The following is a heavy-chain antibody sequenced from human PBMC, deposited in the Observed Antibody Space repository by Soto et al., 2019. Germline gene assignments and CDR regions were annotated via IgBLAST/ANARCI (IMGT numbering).Heavy chain of an antibody. CDR3: ARVRRGAGGRGNWFDP. D-gene: IGHD3-10*01. CDR2: IKQDGSEK. V-gene: IGHV3-7*01. CDR1: GFTFSSYW. Sequence: EVQLVESGGGLVQPGGSLRLSCAASGFTFSSYWMSWVRQAPGKGLEWVANIKQDGSEKYYVDSVKGRFTISRDNAKNSLDLQMNSLRAEDTAVYYCARVRRGAGGRGNWFDPWGQGTLVTVSS. J-gene: IGHJ5*02.